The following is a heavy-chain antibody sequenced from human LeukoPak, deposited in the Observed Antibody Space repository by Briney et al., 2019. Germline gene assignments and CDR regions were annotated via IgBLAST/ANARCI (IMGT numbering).Heavy chain of an antibody. V-gene: IGHV4-61*02. D-gene: IGHD1-26*01. CDR3: ARGPVAPSFVVYYYHYYMDV. Sequence: SQTLSLTCTVSGGSISSGSYYWSWIRRPAGKGLEWTGRIYTSGSTYYNPSLKSRVTISVDTSKNQFSLKLSPVTAADTAVYYCARGPVAPSFVVYYYHYYMDVWGKGTTVTVSS. CDR2: IYTSGST. CDR1: GGSISSGSYY. J-gene: IGHJ6*03.